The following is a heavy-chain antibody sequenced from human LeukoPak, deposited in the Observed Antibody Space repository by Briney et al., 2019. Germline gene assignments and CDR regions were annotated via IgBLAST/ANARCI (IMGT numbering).Heavy chain of an antibody. D-gene: IGHD1-26*01. CDR3: ARDKIVGASRFDY. CDR1: GFSFSSYW. J-gene: IGHJ4*02. CDR2: IKEDGSEK. Sequence: GGSLRLSCAGSGFSFSSYWMNWVRQAPGKGLEWVANIKEDGSEKNYVDSVKGRFTISRDNAKNSVYLQLNSLRAADTAVYYCARDKIVGASRFDYWGQGTLVTVSS. V-gene: IGHV3-7*01.